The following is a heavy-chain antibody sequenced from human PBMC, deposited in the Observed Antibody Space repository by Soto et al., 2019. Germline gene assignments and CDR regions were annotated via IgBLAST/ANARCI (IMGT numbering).Heavy chain of an antibody. J-gene: IGHJ3*02. Sequence: EVQLVESGGGFVKPGESLRLSCAASGFTFSNGWMSWVRQAPGKGLEWVGRIKSKIDGGTVDYAAAVKGRFAISRDDSKNTLYLQVNSLKTEDTAVYYCAFNYDSTAIRAFDMWGQGTMVTVSS. V-gene: IGHV3-15*01. CDR2: IKSKIDGGTV. D-gene: IGHD3-22*01. CDR1: GFTFSNGW. CDR3: AFNYDSTAIRAFDM.